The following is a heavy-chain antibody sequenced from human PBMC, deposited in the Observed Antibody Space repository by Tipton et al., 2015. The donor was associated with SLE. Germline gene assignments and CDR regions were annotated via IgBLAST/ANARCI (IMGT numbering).Heavy chain of an antibody. J-gene: IGHJ4*02. D-gene: IGHD3-16*01. Sequence: SLRLSCVASGLSFSSYWMTWVRQAPGKGLEWVANIKEDGSTKYYGDSVKGRFTISRDNAQNSLYLQMNNLRAEDTAVYYCAKGGSYYDYWGQGALVTVSS. CDR1: GLSFSSYW. V-gene: IGHV3-7*03. CDR2: IKEDGSTK. CDR3: AKGGSYYDY.